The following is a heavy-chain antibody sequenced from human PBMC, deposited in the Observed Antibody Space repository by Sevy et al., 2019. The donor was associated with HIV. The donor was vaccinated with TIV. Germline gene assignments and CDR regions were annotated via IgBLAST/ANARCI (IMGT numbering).Heavy chain of an antibody. CDR1: GGSISRSNW. CDR3: ARVPMVRGVTITHFDY. CDR2: IYHSGST. V-gene: IGHV4-4*02. D-gene: IGHD3-10*01. J-gene: IGHJ4*02. Sequence: SETLSLTCAVSGGSISRSNWWSWVRQPPGKGLEWIGEIYHSGSTNYNPSLKSRVTISVDKSKNQFSLKLSSVTAADTAVYYCARVPMVRGVTITHFDYWGQGTLVTVSS.